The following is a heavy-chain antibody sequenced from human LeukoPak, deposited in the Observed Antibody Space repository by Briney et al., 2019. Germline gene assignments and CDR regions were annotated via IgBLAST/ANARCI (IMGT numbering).Heavy chain of an antibody. J-gene: IGHJ4*02. CDR1: RGSISSNTW. V-gene: IGHV4-4*02. D-gene: IGHD3-22*01. CDR3: ARGQDDSSGLYYFDY. Sequence: SETLSLTCAVSRGSISSNTWWSWVRQPPGKGLEWIGEIYRSGSTHYNPSLKSRVTISVDTSKNQFSLKLSSVTAADTAVYYCARGQDDSSGLYYFDYWGQGTLVTVSS. CDR2: IYRSGST.